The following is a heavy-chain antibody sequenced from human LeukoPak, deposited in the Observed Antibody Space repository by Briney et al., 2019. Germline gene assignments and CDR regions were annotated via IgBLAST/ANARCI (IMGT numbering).Heavy chain of an antibody. D-gene: IGHD2-15*01. V-gene: IGHV3-74*01. CDR2: INSHGSST. CDR3: AREWRYCSGGSCYSEMAP. CDR1: GITLNSYW. Sequence: GSLRLPLSTSGITLNSYWLRWVRPAPRKGLVWVSRINSHGSSTSYADSVKGRFTISRDNAKNTLYLQMNSLRAEDTAVYYCAREWRYCSGGSCYSEMAPWGQGTLVTVSS. J-gene: IGHJ5*02.